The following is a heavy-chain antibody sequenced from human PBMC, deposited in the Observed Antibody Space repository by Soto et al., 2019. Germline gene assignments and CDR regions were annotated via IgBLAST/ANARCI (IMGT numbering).Heavy chain of an antibody. CDR2: IKQDGSEK. V-gene: IGHV3-7*03. CDR3: ARDREPFIAAEYYFDY. CDR1: GFTFRRYW. J-gene: IGHJ4*02. Sequence: GGSLRLSCAASGFTFRRYWMRWVRQAPGKGLEWVANIKQDGSEKYYVDSVKGRFTISRDPAKTSLYLQMNSLRAEDTAVYYCARDREPFIAAEYYFDYWGQGTLGTVSS. D-gene: IGHD6-13*01.